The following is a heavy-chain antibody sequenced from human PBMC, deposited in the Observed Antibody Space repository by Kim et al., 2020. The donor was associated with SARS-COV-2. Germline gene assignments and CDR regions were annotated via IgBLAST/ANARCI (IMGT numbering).Heavy chain of an antibody. CDR3: ARGSLVTMIVVENFDC. D-gene: IGHD3-22*01. Sequence: GGSLRLSCAASGFTFSSYSMNWVRQAPGKGLEWVSYISSSSSTIYYADSVKGRFTISRDNAKNSLYLQMNSLRDEDTAVYYCARGSLVTMIVVENFDCWGRGSLVTVS. CDR1: GFTFSSYS. V-gene: IGHV3-48*02. J-gene: IGHJ4*02. CDR2: ISSSSSTI.